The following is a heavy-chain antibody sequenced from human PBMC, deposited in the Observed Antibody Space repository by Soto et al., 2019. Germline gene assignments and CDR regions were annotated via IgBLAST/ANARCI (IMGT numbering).Heavy chain of an antibody. V-gene: IGHV3-33*08. Sequence: QVQLVESRGGVVQPGGSLRLSCTTSGFTFNTYGMHWVRQAPGKGLEWVAIIWYDGSNKYYADSVKGQFTISRDNSKNSLYLQMNSLRAEDTALYYCARADCTGAYCYSWPFNYGVDVWGQGTTVTVSS. CDR1: GFTFNTYG. J-gene: IGHJ6*02. CDR2: IWYDGSNK. D-gene: IGHD2-15*01. CDR3: ARADCTGAYCYSWPFNYGVDV.